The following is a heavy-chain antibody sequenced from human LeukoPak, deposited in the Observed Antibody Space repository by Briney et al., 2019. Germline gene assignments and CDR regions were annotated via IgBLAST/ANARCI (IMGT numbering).Heavy chain of an antibody. D-gene: IGHD6-13*01. J-gene: IGHJ4*02. Sequence: GGSLRLSCAASGFTFSSYAMSWVRQAPGKGLEWVGRIKSKTDGGTTDYAAPVKGRFTISRDDSKNTLYLQMNSLKTEDTAVYYCTTESSSWYRDFDYWGQGTLVTVSS. CDR1: GFTFSSYA. CDR2: IKSKTDGGTT. V-gene: IGHV3-15*01. CDR3: TTESSSWYRDFDY.